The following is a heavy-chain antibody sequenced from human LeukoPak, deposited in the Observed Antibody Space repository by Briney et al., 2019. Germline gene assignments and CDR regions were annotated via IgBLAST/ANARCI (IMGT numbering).Heavy chain of an antibody. Sequence: ASVKVSCKASGYTFTGYYMHWVRQAPGQGLEWMGWINPNSGGTNYAQKFQGRVTMTRDTSISTAYMELSRLGYDDTAVYYCARDTRSSYLQYYFDYWGQGTLVTVSS. V-gene: IGHV1-2*02. J-gene: IGHJ4*02. CDR2: INPNSGGT. CDR3: ARDTRSSYLQYYFDY. CDR1: GYTFTGYY. D-gene: IGHD5-24*01.